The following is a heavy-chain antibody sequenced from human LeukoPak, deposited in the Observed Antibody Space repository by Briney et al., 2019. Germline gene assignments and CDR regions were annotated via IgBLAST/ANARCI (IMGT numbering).Heavy chain of an antibody. J-gene: IGHJ4*02. Sequence: GGSLRLSCAASGFTFSSYGMHWVRQAPGKGLEWVEVISYDGSNKYYADSVKGRFTISRDNSKNTLYLQMNSLRAEDTAVYYCAKERVGYGYYFDYWGQGTLVTVSS. CDR3: AKERVGYGYYFDY. D-gene: IGHD5-18*01. CDR2: ISYDGSNK. CDR1: GFTFSSYG. V-gene: IGHV3-30*18.